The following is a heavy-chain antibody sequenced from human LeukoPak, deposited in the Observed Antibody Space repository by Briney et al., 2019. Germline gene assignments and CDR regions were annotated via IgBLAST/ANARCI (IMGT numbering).Heavy chain of an antibody. CDR2: IWYDGSNK. V-gene: IGHV3-33*01. Sequence: GRSLRLFCAASGFTFSRYGMHWARQAPGKGREGVADIWYDGSNKYYADSAKRRFTISRDNSKNTLYLQMNSLRAGDTAVYYCARDETVHYDILTGYYLSAFDIWGQGTMVTVSS. CDR3: ARDETVHYDILTGYYLSAFDI. D-gene: IGHD3-9*01. J-gene: IGHJ3*02. CDR1: GFTFSRYG.